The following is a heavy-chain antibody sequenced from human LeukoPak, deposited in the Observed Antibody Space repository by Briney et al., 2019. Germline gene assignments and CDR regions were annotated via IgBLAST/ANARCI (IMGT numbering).Heavy chain of an antibody. Sequence: SVKVSCKASGGTFSSYATSWVRQAPGQGLEWVGGIILIFGTANYAQKFQGRVTITADESTNTAYMELSSLRSEDTAVYYCARGEVPPHYFDYWGQGTLVTVSS. V-gene: IGHV1-69*13. CDR3: ARGEVPPHYFDY. CDR1: GGTFSSYA. CDR2: IILIFGTA. J-gene: IGHJ4*02.